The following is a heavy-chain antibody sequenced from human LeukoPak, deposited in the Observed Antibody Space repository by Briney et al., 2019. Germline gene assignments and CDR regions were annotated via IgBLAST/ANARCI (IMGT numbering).Heavy chain of an antibody. J-gene: IGHJ4*02. CDR2: ISFDINNK. CDR1: GFSFSNYA. CDR3: ARGTGDTSSWYHDY. D-gene: IGHD6-13*01. Sequence: GGSLRLSCAASGFSFSNYAMHWVRQAPGKGLEWVAVISFDINNKYYADSVKGRFAISRDNSKNTLYLQMNSLRPEDTAVYHCARGTGDTSSWYHDYWGQGTLVTVSS. V-gene: IGHV3-30*09.